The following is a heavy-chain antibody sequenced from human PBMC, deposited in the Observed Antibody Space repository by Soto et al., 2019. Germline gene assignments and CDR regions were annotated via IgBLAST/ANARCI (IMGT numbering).Heavy chain of an antibody. V-gene: IGHV3-23*01. J-gene: IGHJ4*02. CDR3: ARYYYDSSGSVCFDY. Sequence: EVQLLESGGGLVQPGGSLRLSCAASGFTFSSYAMSWVRQAPGKGLEWVSAISGSGGSTYYADSVKGPFTISRDNSKNTLYLQMNSLRAEDTAVYYCARYYYDSSGSVCFDYWGQGTLVTVSS. CDR1: GFTFSSYA. D-gene: IGHD3-22*01. CDR2: ISGSGGST.